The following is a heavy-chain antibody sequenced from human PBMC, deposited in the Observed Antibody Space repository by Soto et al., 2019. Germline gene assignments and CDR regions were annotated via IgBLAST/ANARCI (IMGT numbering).Heavy chain of an antibody. Sequence: PSETLSLTCAVYGGSFSGYSWSWIRQPPGKGLEWIGDINHNGGTNYNPSLKSRVTISVDTPKNQFSLKLYSVIAADKAVYYCARPQFISTWYPGFDPWGQGTPVTVSS. CDR3: ARPQFISTWYPGFDP. J-gene: IGHJ5*02. CDR2: INHNGGT. CDR1: GGSFSGYS. D-gene: IGHD6-13*01. V-gene: IGHV4-34*01.